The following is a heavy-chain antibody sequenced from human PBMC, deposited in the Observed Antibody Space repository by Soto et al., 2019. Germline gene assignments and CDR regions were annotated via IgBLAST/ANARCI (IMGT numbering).Heavy chain of an antibody. D-gene: IGHD7-27*01. Sequence: SETLSLTCTVSGGPISSSSYYWGWIRQPPGKGLEWIGSIYYSGSTYYNPSLKSRVTISVDTSKNQFSLKLSSVTAADTAVYYCARQKVTGAQYYFDYWGQGTLVTVSS. CDR1: GGPISSSSYY. CDR2: IYYSGST. CDR3: ARQKVTGAQYYFDY. J-gene: IGHJ4*02. V-gene: IGHV4-39*07.